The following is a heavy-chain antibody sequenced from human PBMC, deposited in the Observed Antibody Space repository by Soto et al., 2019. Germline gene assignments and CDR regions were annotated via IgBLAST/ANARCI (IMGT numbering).Heavy chain of an antibody. D-gene: IGHD1-1*01. CDR3: ARVERGTATTVVDAFDI. CDR2: MSHSGGT. V-gene: IGHV4-34*01. J-gene: IGHJ3*02. Sequence: QVQLQQWGAGLLKPSETLSLTCAVFGGSVNSGNYYWSWIRQPPGKGLEWIGEMSHSGGTHFNPSLKSRVTISVDTSKNQFSLKMSSVTAADTALYYCARVERGTATTVVDAFDIWGQGTMVTVSS. CDR1: GGSVNSGNYY.